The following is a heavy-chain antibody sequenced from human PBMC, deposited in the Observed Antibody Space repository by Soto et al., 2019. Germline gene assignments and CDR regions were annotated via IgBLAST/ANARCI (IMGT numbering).Heavy chain of an antibody. CDR1: GYTFTSYG. J-gene: IGHJ3*02. V-gene: IGHV1-18*04. Sequence: ASVKVSCKASGYTFTSYGISWVRQAPGEGLEWMGWISAYNGNTNYAQKLQGRVTMTTDTSTSTAYMELRSLRSDDTAVYYCARVMITFGGVIAHGAFDMWGQGTMLTV. CDR3: ARVMITFGGVIAHGAFDM. D-gene: IGHD3-16*02. CDR2: ISAYNGNT.